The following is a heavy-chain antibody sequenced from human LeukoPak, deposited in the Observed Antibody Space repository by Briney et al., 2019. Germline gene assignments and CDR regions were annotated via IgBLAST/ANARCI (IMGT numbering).Heavy chain of an antibody. CDR3: ARVKVVRQTTVTRPRAFDI. J-gene: IGHJ3*02. V-gene: IGHV4-34*01. Sequence: PSETLSLTCAVYGGSFSGYYWSWIRQPPGKGLEWIGEINHSGSTNYNPSPKSRVTISVDTSKNQFSLKLSSVTAADTAVYYCARVKVVRQTTVTRPRAFDIWGQGTMVTVSS. CDR1: GGSFSGYY. CDR2: INHSGST. D-gene: IGHD4-17*01.